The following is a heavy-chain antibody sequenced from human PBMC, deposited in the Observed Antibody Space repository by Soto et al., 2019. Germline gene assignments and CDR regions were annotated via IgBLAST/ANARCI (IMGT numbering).Heavy chain of an antibody. J-gene: IGHJ1*01. D-gene: IGHD3-9*01. CDR2: IGCDGSDK. CDR1: GFTFSGHG. Sequence: PGGSLRLSCAESGFTFSGHGMHWVRQAPGKGLEWVTLIGCDGSDKYYADSVKGRFTISRDNSENTVFLQMNSLRAEDTAVYYGARFDIIYSFQLWGPGTLVTVSS. CDR3: ARFDIIYSFQL. V-gene: IGHV3-33*01.